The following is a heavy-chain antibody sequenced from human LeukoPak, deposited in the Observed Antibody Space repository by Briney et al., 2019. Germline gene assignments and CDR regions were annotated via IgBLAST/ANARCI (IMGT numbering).Heavy chain of an antibody. CDR1: GFTFSDYY. CDR3: ARDERYYGSGSYYNRSPHFDY. V-gene: IGHV3-11*05. CDR2: ISSSSSYT. D-gene: IGHD3-10*01. J-gene: IGHJ4*02. Sequence: GGSLRLSCAASGFTFSDYYMSWIRQAPGKGLEWVSYISSSSSYTNYADSVKGRFTISRDNAKNSLYLQMNSLRAEDTAVYYCARDERYYGSGSYYNRSPHFDYWGQGTLVTVSS.